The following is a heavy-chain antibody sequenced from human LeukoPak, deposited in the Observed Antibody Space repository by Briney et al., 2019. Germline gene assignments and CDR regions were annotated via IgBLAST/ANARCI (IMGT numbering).Heavy chain of an antibody. V-gene: IGHV3-53*01. D-gene: IGHD6-13*01. CDR3: ARGGADSTSWLYYGMDV. CDR2: VFSDGNT. J-gene: IGHJ6*02. CDR1: GFTVSNNY. Sequence: GRSLRLSCAASGFTVSNNYMSWFRQAPGKGLEWISVVFSDGNTYYADSVKGRFTLSRDNSKNTLYLQMNSLRVEDTAVYYCARGGADSTSWLYYGMDVWGQGTTVTVSS.